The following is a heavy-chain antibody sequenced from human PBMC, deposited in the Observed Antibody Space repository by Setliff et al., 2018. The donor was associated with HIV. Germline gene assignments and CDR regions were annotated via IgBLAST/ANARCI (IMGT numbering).Heavy chain of an antibody. V-gene: IGHV4-34*01. D-gene: IGHD2-15*01. CDR2: INPGGSA. J-gene: IGHJ4*02. CDR1: GGSFSAYY. Sequence: PSETLSLTCAVYGGSFSAYYWSWVRQPPEKGLEWIGEINPGGSATYNPSLKSRVTISVDTSKNQFSLKLNTVTAADTAIYYCVLLEVPFIEGIAPPLWGQGSLGTSPQ. CDR3: VLLEVPFIEGIAPPL.